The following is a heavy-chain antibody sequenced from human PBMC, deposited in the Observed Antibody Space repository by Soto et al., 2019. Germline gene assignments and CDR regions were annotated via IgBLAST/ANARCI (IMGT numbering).Heavy chain of an antibody. V-gene: IGHV1-58*01. D-gene: IGHD3-3*01. Sequence: SVEVSYKASGLTFTNSAVQWVRQTRGQRLEWIGWIVVDSGDTKYAQKFQERVTITRDMSTSTAYMELSSLRSEDSTVFYWGADRCLRFFYYYYYGMDVGGQGP. CDR1: GLTFTNSA. CDR2: IVVDSGDT. J-gene: IGHJ6*02. CDR3: GADRCLRFFYYYYYGMDV.